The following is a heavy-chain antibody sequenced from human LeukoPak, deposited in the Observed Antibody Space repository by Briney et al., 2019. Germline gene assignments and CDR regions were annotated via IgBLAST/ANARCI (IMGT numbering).Heavy chain of an antibody. J-gene: IGHJ3*02. CDR3: ARGGRRSYGDDAFDM. D-gene: IGHD3-16*01. Sequence: PGGSLRLSCAASGFTFNNYWMNWVRQAPGRGLEWVANIKQDGSEKYSVDSVKGRFTISRDNAKNSLYLQMNSLRAEDTAAYYCARGGRRSYGDDAFDMWGQGTMVTVSS. CDR1: GFTFNNYW. V-gene: IGHV3-7*01. CDR2: IKQDGSEK.